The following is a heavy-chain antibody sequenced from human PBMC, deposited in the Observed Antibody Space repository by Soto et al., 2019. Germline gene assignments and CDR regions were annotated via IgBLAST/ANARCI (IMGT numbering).Heavy chain of an antibody. CDR3: VCGGNFFIY. CDR2: IYYSGRT. J-gene: IGHJ4*02. V-gene: IGHV4-39*01. CDR1: GGSISSSTYY. D-gene: IGHD3-16*01. Sequence: QLQLQESGPGLVKPSETLSLTCTVSGGSISSSTYYWGWIRQPPGKGLEWIASIYYSGRTHYNPSLESRVTISVDTSKNQFSLRLSSVTAADTAVYYCVCGGNFFIYWGQGTLVTVSP.